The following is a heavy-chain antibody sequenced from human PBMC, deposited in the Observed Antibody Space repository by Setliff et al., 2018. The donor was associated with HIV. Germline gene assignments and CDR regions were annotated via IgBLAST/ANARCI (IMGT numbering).Heavy chain of an antibody. V-gene: IGHV3-23*01. CDR3: ARVNLEAAVPPWWYFDS. D-gene: IGHD6-13*01. CDR1: GFTFSSYA. Sequence: GGSLRLSCAASGFTFSSYAMSWVRQAPGKGLEWVSSVSDSGGSTYYADSVKGRFTISRDKSKNTRYLQMNSLRAEDTAVYYCARVNLEAAVPPWWYFDSWGQGTLVTVSS. J-gene: IGHJ4*02. CDR2: VSDSGGST.